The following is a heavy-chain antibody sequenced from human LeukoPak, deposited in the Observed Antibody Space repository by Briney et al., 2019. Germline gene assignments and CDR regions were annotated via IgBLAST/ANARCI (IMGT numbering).Heavy chain of an antibody. V-gene: IGHV4-59*01. CDR2: IYYSGST. J-gene: IGHJ6*03. Sequence: SETLSLTCTVSGGSISSYYWSWIRQPPGKGLEWIGYIYYSGSTNYNPSLKSRVTISVDTSKNQFSLKLSSVTAADTAVYHCARSPYYMDVWGKGTTVTVSS. CDR1: GGSISSYY. CDR3: ARSPYYMDV.